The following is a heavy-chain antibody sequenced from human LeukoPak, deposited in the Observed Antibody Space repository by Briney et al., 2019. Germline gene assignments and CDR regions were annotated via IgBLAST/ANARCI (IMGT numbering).Heavy chain of an antibody. V-gene: IGHV5-51*01. J-gene: IGHJ3*02. D-gene: IGHD6-13*01. Sequence: GESLKISCKGSGYSFTSYWIGWVRQMPGKGLEWMGIIYPGDSDTRYSPSFQGQVTISADKSISTAYLQWSSLKASDTAMYYCAGTYSSSWSPGAFDIWGQGTMVTVSS. CDR1: GYSFTSYW. CDR3: AGTYSSSWSPGAFDI. CDR2: IYPGDSDT.